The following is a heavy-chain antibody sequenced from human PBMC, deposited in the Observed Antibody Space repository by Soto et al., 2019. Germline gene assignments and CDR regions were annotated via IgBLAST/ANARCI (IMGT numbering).Heavy chain of an antibody. CDR3: AKDRYSGYVRNFDY. CDR1: GFTFSSFA. D-gene: IGHD5-12*01. V-gene: IGHV3-23*01. CDR2: ISGSGGST. J-gene: IGHJ4*02. Sequence: GGSLRLSCAASGFTFSSFAMSWVRQAPGKGLEWVSAISGSGGSTYYADSVKGRFTISRDNSKNTLYLQVNSLRAEDTAVYYCAKDRYSGYVRNFDYRGQGTLVTVSS.